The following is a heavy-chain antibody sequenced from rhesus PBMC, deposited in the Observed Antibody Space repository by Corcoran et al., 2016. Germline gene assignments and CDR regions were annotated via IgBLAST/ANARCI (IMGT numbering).Heavy chain of an antibody. V-gene: IGHV4-173*01. CDR2: ISGSGGST. D-gene: IGHD3-9*01. Sequence: QLQLQESGPGLVKPSETLSLTCAVSGGSISSNYWSWIRQPPGKGLEWIGRISGSGGSTDYHPSLKSRVPISTDTAKNQFSLKLSSVTAADTAVYYCASHEGVEDDYGYYYTAAYWGQGVLVTVSS. J-gene: IGHJ4*01. CDR3: ASHEGVEDDYGYYYTAAY. CDR1: GGSISSNY.